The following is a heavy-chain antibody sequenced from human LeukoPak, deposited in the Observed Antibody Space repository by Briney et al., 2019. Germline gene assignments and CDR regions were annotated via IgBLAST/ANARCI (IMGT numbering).Heavy chain of an antibody. CDR3: ARDFRFGEFHYGMDV. V-gene: IGHV3-48*01. CDR1: GFTFSSYI. Sequence: GGSLRLSCAASGFTFSSYIMNWVRQPPGKGLEWVSYISSSGSTIYYADSVKGRFTISRDNAENSLYLQMNSLRAEDTAVYYCARDFRFGEFHYGMDVWGQGTTVTVSS. CDR2: ISSSGSTI. D-gene: IGHD3-10*01. J-gene: IGHJ6*02.